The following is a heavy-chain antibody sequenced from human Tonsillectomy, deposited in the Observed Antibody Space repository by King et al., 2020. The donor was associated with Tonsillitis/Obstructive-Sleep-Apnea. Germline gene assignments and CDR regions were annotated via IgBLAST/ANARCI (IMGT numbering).Heavy chain of an antibody. CDR3: ASEEYDSNGYYFHYDMDV. V-gene: IGHV3-30*04. CDR2: ISYDGSNK. CDR1: GFTFSSYV. J-gene: IGHJ6*03. Sequence: VQLVESGGGVVQPGRSLRLSCAASGFTFSSYVMHWVRQAPGKGLEWVAVISYDGSNKYYADSVKGRFTISRDNSKNTLYLQMNSLRAEDTAVYYCASEEYDSNGYYFHYDMDVWGKGTTVTVSS. D-gene: IGHD3-22*01.